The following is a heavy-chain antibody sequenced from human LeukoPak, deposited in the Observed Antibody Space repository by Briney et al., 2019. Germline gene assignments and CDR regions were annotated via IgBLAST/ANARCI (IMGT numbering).Heavy chain of an antibody. D-gene: IGHD5-24*01. CDR1: GFTFSSHA. CDR3: AKDPRVGSRVATPCH. V-gene: IGHV3-23*01. CDR2: ISGSGGST. J-gene: IGHJ4*02. Sequence: GGSLRLSCAASGFTFSSHAMSWVRQAPGKGLEWVSAISGSGGSTYYADSVKGRFTISRDTSKSTLFLQMNSLRAEDTAVYYCAKDPRVGSRVATPCHWGQGTLVTVSS.